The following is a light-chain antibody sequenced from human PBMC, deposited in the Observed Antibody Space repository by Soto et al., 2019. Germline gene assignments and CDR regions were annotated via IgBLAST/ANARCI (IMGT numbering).Light chain of an antibody. J-gene: IGKJ1*01. CDR2: RAS. CDR1: QNIYSN. CDR3: LQYHNLWA. V-gene: IGKV3-15*01. Sequence: ILMTPSPASLSVSPGERATLSCRASQNIYSNIAWYQQRPGQAPRLLIYRASTRATGVPARFSGSGSGTEFTLTISSLQSDDFAVYSCLQYHNLWAFGQGTKVDIK.